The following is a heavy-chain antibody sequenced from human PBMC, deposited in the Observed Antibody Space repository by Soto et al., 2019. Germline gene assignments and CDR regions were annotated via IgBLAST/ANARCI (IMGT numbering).Heavy chain of an antibody. J-gene: IGHJ6*03. CDR2: IFSNDEK. CDR3: ARMDYVVSYYYLDF. CDR1: GFSLSNPRMG. D-gene: IGHD4-17*01. Sequence: QVTLKESGPVLVKPTENLTLTCTVSGFSLSNPRMGVSWIRQPPGKALEWLAHIFSNDEKSYSTSLKSRLTISKDTSKSQVVLTVTNMDPVDTATSYCARMDYVVSYYYLDFWGKGATVTVSS. V-gene: IGHV2-26*01.